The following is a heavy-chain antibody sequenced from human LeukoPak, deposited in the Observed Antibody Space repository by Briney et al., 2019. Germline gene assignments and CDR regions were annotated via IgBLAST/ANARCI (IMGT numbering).Heavy chain of an antibody. CDR3: ARDPQSTVVVVAANFDY. D-gene: IGHD2-15*01. Sequence: ASVKVSCKASGYTFTSYGISWVRQAPGQGLEWMGWISAYNGNTNYAQKLQGRVTMTTDTSTSTAYMELRSLRSDDTAAYYCARDPQSTVVVVAANFDYWGQGTLVTVSS. CDR1: GYTFTSYG. J-gene: IGHJ4*02. V-gene: IGHV1-18*01. CDR2: ISAYNGNT.